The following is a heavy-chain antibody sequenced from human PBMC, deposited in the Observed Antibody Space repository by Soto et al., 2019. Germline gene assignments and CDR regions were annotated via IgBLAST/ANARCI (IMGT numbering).Heavy chain of an antibody. CDR2: ISYDGSNK. Sequence: PGGSLRLSCAASGFTFRSYAMHWVRQAPGKGLEWVAVISYDGSNKYYADSVKGRFTISRDNSKNTLYLQMNSLRAEDTAVYYCARSIVGVPAAIDYYYYGMDVLGQWTTGTVS. CDR3: ARSIVGVPAAIDYYYYGMDV. V-gene: IGHV3-30-3*01. J-gene: IGHJ6*02. CDR1: GFTFRSYA. D-gene: IGHD2-2*01.